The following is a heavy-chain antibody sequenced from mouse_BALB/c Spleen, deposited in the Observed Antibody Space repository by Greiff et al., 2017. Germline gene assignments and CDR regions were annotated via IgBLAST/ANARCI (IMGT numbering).Heavy chain of an antibody. CDR1: GYSITSGYY. CDR2: ISYDGSN. V-gene: IGHV3-6*02. CDR3: ARGRDYDVLFAY. D-gene: IGHD2-4*01. J-gene: IGHJ3*01. Sequence: EVQLQESGPGLVKPSQSLSLTCSVTGYSITSGYYWNWIRQFPGNKLEWMGYISYDGSNNYNPSLKNRISITRDTSKNQFFLKLNSVTTEDTATYYCARGRDYDVLFAYWGQGTLVTVSA.